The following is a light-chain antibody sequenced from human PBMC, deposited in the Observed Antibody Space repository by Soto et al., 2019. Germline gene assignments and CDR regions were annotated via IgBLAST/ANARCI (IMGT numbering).Light chain of an antibody. CDR1: SSDVGGSNY. Sequence: QSALTQPASVSGSPGQSITISCTGTSSDVGGSNYVSWYQQHPGKAPKLMIYEVSNRPSGVSNRVSGSKSGNTASLTISGLQAEDDAYYYCSSYTSSSTLLVFGGGTKRTVL. CDR3: SSYTSSSTLLV. J-gene: IGLJ2*01. V-gene: IGLV2-14*01. CDR2: EVS.